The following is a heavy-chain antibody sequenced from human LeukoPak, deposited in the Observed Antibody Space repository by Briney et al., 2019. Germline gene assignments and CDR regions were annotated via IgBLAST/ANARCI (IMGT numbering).Heavy chain of an antibody. CDR3: ARGTVIAVYNGFDP. CDR2: INPNSGGT. CDR1: GYTFTGYY. D-gene: IGHD6-19*01. J-gene: IGHJ5*02. V-gene: IGHV1-2*02. Sequence: GASVKVSCEASGYTFTGYYMHWVRQAPGQGLEWMGWINPNSGGTNYAQKFQGRVTMTRDTSISTAYMELSRLRSDDTAVYYCARGTVIAVYNGFDPWGQGTLVTVSS.